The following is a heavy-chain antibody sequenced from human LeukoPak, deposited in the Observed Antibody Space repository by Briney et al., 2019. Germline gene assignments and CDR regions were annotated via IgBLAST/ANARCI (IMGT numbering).Heavy chain of an antibody. CDR3: AKDRRNLFDY. Sequence: GGSLRLSCAASGFTFSSCAMSWVRPAPGKGREWVSAISGSGGSTYYADSVKGRFTISRDNSKNTLYLQMNSLRAEDTAVYYCAKDRRNLFDYWGQGTLVTVSS. CDR1: GFTFSSCA. V-gene: IGHV3-23*01. CDR2: ISGSGGST. D-gene: IGHD1-14*01. J-gene: IGHJ4*02.